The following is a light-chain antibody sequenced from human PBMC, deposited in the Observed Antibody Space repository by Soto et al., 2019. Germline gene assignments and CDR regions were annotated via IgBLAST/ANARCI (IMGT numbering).Light chain of an antibody. CDR3: GTWDDTLNAGRGV. CDR1: NSNIGNNY. J-gene: IGLJ3*02. CDR2: GNN. V-gene: IGLV1-51*02. Sequence: QSVLTQPPSVSAAPGQKVTISCSGSNSNIGNNYVSWYQQLPGTAPKLLIYGNNKRPSGIPDRFSGSKSGTSATLGITGLQTGDEADYYCGTWDDTLNAGRGVFGGGTKLTVL.